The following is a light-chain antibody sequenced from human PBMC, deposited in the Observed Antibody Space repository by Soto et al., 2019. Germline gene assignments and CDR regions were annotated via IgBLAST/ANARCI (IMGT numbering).Light chain of an antibody. CDR3: QEYNSWPVYS. CDR1: QSISTS. V-gene: IGKV3-15*01. J-gene: IGKJ2*03. Sequence: EIVMTQSPATLSVSPGERATLSCRASQSISTSLAWYQQRPGQAPRLLLYNAATRATGIPARFSGRGSGTEFTLTISSLQSEDFAVYYCQEYNSWPVYSFGQGTKLEIK. CDR2: NAA.